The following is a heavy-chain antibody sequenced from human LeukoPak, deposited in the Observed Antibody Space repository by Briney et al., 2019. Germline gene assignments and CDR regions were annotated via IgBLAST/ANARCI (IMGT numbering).Heavy chain of an antibody. D-gene: IGHD3-22*01. V-gene: IGHV1-18*01. CDR1: GYTFTSYV. J-gene: IGHJ3*02. CDR2: ISAYNGNT. Sequence: ASVKVSCKASGYTFTSYVISWVRQAPGQGLEWMGWISAYNGNTNYAQKLQGRVTMTTDTSTSTAYMELRSLRSDDTAVYYCARDLAMIVVVILGQHDAFDIWGQGTMVTVSS. CDR3: ARDLAMIVVVILGQHDAFDI.